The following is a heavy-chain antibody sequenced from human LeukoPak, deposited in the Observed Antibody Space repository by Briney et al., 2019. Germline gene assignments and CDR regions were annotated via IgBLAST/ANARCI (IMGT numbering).Heavy chain of an antibody. J-gene: IGHJ4*02. Sequence: ASVKVSCKASGYTFTSCGIIWVRQAPGQGLEWMGWISTYNDNTHYAQKFQGRVTMTTDTSTSTAYMELRSLRSDDTAVYYCARQREMWGDFDYWGQGTLVTVSS. D-gene: IGHD3-16*01. CDR3: ARQREMWGDFDY. CDR2: ISTYNDNT. CDR1: GYTFTSCG. V-gene: IGHV1-18*04.